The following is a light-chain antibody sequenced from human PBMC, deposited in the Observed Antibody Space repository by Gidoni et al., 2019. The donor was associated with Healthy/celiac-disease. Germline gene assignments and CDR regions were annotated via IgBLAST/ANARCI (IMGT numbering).Light chain of an antibody. CDR3: QQFNSYPYT. CDR2: DAS. V-gene: IGKV1-13*02. CDR1: QGISSA. J-gene: IGKJ2*01. Sequence: AIQLTQSPSSLSASVGDRVTITCRASQGISSALAWYQQKPGKAPKLLIYDASSLEGGVPSRFSCSVSGTDFTLTISSLQPEDFATYYCQQFNSYPYTFGQGTKLEIK.